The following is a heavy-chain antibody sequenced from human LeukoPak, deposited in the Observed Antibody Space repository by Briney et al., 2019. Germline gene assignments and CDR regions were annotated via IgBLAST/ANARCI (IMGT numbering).Heavy chain of an antibody. CDR1: GGSFSGYY. CDR2: INHSGST. V-gene: IGHV4-34*01. Sequence: SETLSLTCAVYGGSFSGYYWSWIRQPPGKGPEWIGEINHSGSTNYNPSLKSRVTISVDTSKNQFSLRLSSVTAADTAVYYCARYGKGMRGYSYGPRFFDYWGQGTLVTVSS. D-gene: IGHD5-18*01. CDR3: ARYGKGMRGYSYGPRFFDY. J-gene: IGHJ4*02.